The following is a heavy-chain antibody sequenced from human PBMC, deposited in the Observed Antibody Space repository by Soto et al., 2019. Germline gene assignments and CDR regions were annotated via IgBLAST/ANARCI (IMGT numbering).Heavy chain of an antibody. CDR1: GFTFSSYA. CDR2: ISGSGGST. CDR3: AKLKAQGAYYFDY. Sequence: GWSLRLSCAASGFTFSSYAMSWVRQAPGKGLKWVSFISGSGGSTYYADSVKGRFTISRDNSKTTLYLQMNSLRAEDTAVYYCAKLKAQGAYYFDYWGQGTMGTVSS. V-gene: IGHV3-23*01. D-gene: IGHD1-26*01. J-gene: IGHJ4*02.